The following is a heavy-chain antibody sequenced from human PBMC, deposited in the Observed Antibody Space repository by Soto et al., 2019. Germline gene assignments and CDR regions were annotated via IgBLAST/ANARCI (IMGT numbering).Heavy chain of an antibody. Sequence: PGESLKISCKGSGYSFTSYWIGWVRQMPGKGLEWMGIIYPGDSDTRYSPSFQGQVTISADKSISTAYLQWSSLKASDTAMYYCARLPVHYGDYVNYYGMDVWGQGTTVTVSS. D-gene: IGHD4-17*01. CDR1: GYSFTSYW. V-gene: IGHV5-51*01. CDR3: ARLPVHYGDYVNYYGMDV. CDR2: IYPGDSDT. J-gene: IGHJ6*02.